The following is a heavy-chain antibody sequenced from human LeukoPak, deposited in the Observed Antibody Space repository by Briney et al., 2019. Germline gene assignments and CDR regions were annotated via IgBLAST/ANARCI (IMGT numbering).Heavy chain of an antibody. D-gene: IGHD2-21*02. V-gene: IGHV3-33*01. J-gene: IGHJ6*02. CDR2: IWYDGSNK. CDR3: ARYCGGDCPGSGMDV. Sequence: GGSLRLSCAASGFTFSSYGMHWVRQAPGKGLEWVAVIWYDGSNKYYADSVKGRSTISRDNSKNTLYLQMNSLRAEDTAVYYCARYCGGDCPGSGMDVWGQGTAVTVSS. CDR1: GFTFSSYG.